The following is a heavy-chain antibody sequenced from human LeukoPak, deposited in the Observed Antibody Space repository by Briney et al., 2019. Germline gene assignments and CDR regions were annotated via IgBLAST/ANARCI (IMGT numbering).Heavy chain of an antibody. Sequence: GGSLRLSCAASGFTFSSYAMSWVRQAPGKGLEWVSSISSSGSYIYYADSVKGRFTISRDNAKNSLYLQMNSLRAEDTAVYYCARGRFLEWLLPTWGQGTLVTVSS. CDR2: ISSSGSYI. D-gene: IGHD3-3*01. CDR1: GFTFSSYA. J-gene: IGHJ5*02. CDR3: ARGRFLEWLLPT. V-gene: IGHV3-21*01.